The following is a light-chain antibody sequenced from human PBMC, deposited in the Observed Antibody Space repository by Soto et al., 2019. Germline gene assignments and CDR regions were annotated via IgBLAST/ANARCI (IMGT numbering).Light chain of an antibody. CDR2: GAS. CDR1: QAISND. CDR3: QKCNIARFT. J-gene: IGKJ3*01. Sequence: DIPMTQSPSSLSASAGDRVTITCRARQAISNDLAWYQQKPGQVPKVLILGASTLQSGVPSRFSGSGSGTDFTLTISSLRPEDVATYYCQKCNIARFTFGPGTKVDI. V-gene: IGKV1-27*01.